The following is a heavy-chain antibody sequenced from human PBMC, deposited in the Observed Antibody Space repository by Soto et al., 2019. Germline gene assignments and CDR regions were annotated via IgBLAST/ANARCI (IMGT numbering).Heavy chain of an antibody. CDR3: ARVLWTATVTVFDN. V-gene: IGHV4-61*01. D-gene: IGHD1-26*01. CDR2: MYHSGSY. CDR1: GGSVSSGSYY. J-gene: IGHJ4*02. Sequence: QVQLQESGPGLVKPAETLSLTSIVSGGSVSSGSYYWSWIRDPPVKELEWIGFMYHSGSYNYNPSLKSRVTMPLDTSKNQFSLKVSSVTAADTAVYFCARVLWTATVTVFDNWGQGTLVTVAS.